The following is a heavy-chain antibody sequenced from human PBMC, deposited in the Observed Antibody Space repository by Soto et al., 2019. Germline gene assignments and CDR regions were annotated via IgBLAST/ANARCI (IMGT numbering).Heavy chain of an antibody. CDR1: GFTFSNAW. D-gene: IGHD3-10*01. CDR2: IKSKTDGGTT. Sequence: EVQLVESGGGLVKPGGSLRLSCAASGFTFSNAWMNWVRQAPGKGLEWVGRIKSKTDGGTTDYAAPVKGRFTISRDDSKNTLYLQMKSLKTEDTAVYYCTTDQKAVYGSGSYGYWGQGTLVTVSS. CDR3: TTDQKAVYGSGSYGY. V-gene: IGHV3-15*07. J-gene: IGHJ4*02.